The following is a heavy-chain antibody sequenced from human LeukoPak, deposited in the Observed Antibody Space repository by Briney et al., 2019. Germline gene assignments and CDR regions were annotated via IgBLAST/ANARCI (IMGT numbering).Heavy chain of an antibody. V-gene: IGHV1-69*04. CDR1: GGTFSSYA. D-gene: IGHD1-26*01. CDR3: ARVGATRSDAFDI. Sequence: SVKVSCKASGGTFSSYAISWVRQAPGQGLEWMGRIIPILGIANYAQKFQGRVTITADKSTSTAYVELSSLRSEDTAVYYCARVGATRSDAFDIWGQGTMVTVSS. CDR2: IIPILGIA. J-gene: IGHJ3*02.